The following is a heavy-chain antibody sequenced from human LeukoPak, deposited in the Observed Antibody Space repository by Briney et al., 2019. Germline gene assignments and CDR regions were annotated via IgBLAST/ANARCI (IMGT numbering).Heavy chain of an antibody. Sequence: ASVKVSCKASGYTFSNYEINWVRQATGQGLEWMGWMNPNSGNTGYAQKLQGRVTITRDTSISTAYMELSSLRSEDTAVYYCARGYDFWSGHSSLFDYWGQGTLVTVSS. CDR3: ARGYDFWSGHSSLFDY. J-gene: IGHJ4*02. CDR2: MNPNSGNT. V-gene: IGHV1-8*03. D-gene: IGHD3-3*01. CDR1: GYTFSNYE.